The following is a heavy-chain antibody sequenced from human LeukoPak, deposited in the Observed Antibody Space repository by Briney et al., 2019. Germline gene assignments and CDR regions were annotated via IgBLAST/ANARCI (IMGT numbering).Heavy chain of an antibody. V-gene: IGHV3-72*01. D-gene: IGHD2-2*01. CDR3: VRGVRSCTSSKCKTWFDP. CDR2: VRNTDNSYTT. CDR1: GFTFSDHY. J-gene: IGHJ5*02. Sequence: GGSLRLSCAASGFTFSDHYMDWVRQAPGKGLEWVGRVRNTDNSYTTEYAASVKGRFTISRDDSKTSVYLQMNSLKTEDTAVYYCVRGVRSCTSSKCKTWFDPWGQGTLVTVSS.